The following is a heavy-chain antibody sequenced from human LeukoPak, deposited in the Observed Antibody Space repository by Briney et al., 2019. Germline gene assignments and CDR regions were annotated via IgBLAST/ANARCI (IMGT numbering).Heavy chain of an antibody. CDR1: GFTFSSYG. Sequence: GRSLRLSCAASGFTFSSYGMHWVRQAPGKGLEWVAVIWYDGSNKYYADSVKGRFTISRDNSKNTLYVQMSSLRAEDTAVYYCAKDLLAGAGTPEAHDYWGQGTLVTVSS. D-gene: IGHD6-19*01. J-gene: IGHJ4*02. CDR3: AKDLLAGAGTPEAHDY. V-gene: IGHV3-33*06. CDR2: IWYDGSNK.